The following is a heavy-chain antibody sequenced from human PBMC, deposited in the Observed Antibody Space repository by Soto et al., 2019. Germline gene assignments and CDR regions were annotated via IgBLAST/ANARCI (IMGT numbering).Heavy chain of an antibody. V-gene: IGHV3-73*01. Sequence: EVQLVESGGGLVQPGGSLRLSCAASGFTFRDHYMDWVRQAPGKGLEWVGRIRSKANSYATAYAASVKGRFTISRDDSKNTAYLQMNSLKTEDTAVYYCKVVVPAAINDYWGQGTLVTVSS. D-gene: IGHD2-2*01. CDR1: GFTFRDHY. CDR2: IRSKANSYAT. CDR3: KVVVPAAINDY. J-gene: IGHJ4*02.